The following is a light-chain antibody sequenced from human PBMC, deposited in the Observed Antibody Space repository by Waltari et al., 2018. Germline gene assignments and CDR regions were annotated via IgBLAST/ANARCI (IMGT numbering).Light chain of an antibody. CDR3: QQYDNWPVT. CDR2: GAS. V-gene: IGKV3-15*01. J-gene: IGKJ5*01. Sequence: EIVMTQSPATLSLSPGERATLPCRASQSINNNLAWYQQTPGPAPRLLIYGASTGATGIPARFSGRGSGTEFTLTISSLQSEDFAVYYCQQYDNWPVTFGQGTRLEIK. CDR1: QSINNN.